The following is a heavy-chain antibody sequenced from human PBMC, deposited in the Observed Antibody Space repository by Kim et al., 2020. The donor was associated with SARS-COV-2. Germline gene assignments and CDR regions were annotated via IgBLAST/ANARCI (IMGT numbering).Heavy chain of an antibody. CDR2: IYTSGST. CDR3: ARGTHLARGQVYSSSWSPFDP. D-gene: IGHD6-13*01. Sequence: SETLSLTCTVSGGSISSYYWSWIRQPAGKGLESIGRIYTSGSTKYNPSLKSRVTMSVDTSKNQFSLKLSSVTAADTAVYYCARGTHLARGQVYSSSWSPFDPWGQGTLVTVSS. J-gene: IGHJ5*02. CDR1: GGSISSYY. V-gene: IGHV4-4*07.